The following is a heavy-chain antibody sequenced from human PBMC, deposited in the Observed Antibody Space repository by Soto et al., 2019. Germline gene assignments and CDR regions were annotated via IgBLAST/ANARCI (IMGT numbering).Heavy chain of an antibody. CDR1: GFTFSSYS. V-gene: IGHV3-48*02. CDR2: ISSSSSTI. D-gene: IGHD3-16*02. J-gene: IGHJ4*02. Sequence: PGGSLRLSCAASGFTFSSYSMNWVRQASGKGLEWVSYISSSSSTIYYADSVKGRFTISRDNAKNSLYLQMNSLRDEDTAVYYCARDNLRLGELSLLCYWGQGTLVTVSS. CDR3: ARDNLRLGELSLLCY.